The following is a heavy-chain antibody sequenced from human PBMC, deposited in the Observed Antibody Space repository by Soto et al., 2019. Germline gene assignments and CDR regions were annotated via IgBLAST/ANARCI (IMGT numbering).Heavy chain of an antibody. V-gene: IGHV4-30-4*01. D-gene: IGHD3-10*01. CDR1: GGSISSGDYY. CDR3: GRVGGFGATTIDY. Sequence: QVQLQESGPGLVKPSQTLSLTCTVSGGSISSGDYYWSWIRQPPGKGLEWIGYIYYSGSTYYNPSLKPRVTISVAPSTTQFSLKLSSVTAADTAVYYCGRVGGFGATTIDYWGQGTLVTVSS. CDR2: IYYSGST. J-gene: IGHJ4*02.